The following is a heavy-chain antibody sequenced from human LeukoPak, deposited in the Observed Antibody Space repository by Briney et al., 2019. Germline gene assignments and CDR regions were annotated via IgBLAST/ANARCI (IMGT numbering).Heavy chain of an antibody. CDR1: GFTFSNAW. CDR3: TADDDSGWCSFVH. Sequence: GGSLRLSCGASGFTFSNAWMNWVRQAPGKGLEWVGRIKSKTDGGTTDYAGPVKGRFTMSRDDSKNTLFLQMNSLKTEDTAVYYCTADDDSGWCSFVHWGQGTLVTVSS. J-gene: IGHJ4*02. V-gene: IGHV3-15*07. D-gene: IGHD6-19*01. CDR2: IKSKTDGGTT.